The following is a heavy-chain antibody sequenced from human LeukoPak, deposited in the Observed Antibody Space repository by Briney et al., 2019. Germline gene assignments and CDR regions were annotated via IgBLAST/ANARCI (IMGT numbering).Heavy chain of an antibody. J-gene: IGHJ4*02. Sequence: SQTLSLTCTVSGDSISSGSDYWSWIRQPAGKGLEWIGHIYSSGSTNYNPSLKSRVTMSVDTSKNQFSLKLSSVTAADTAVYYCARGSSVSSWLDCWGQGALVTVSS. CDR2: IYSSGST. V-gene: IGHV4-61*09. CDR3: ARGSSVSSWLDC. D-gene: IGHD6-13*01. CDR1: GDSISSGSDY.